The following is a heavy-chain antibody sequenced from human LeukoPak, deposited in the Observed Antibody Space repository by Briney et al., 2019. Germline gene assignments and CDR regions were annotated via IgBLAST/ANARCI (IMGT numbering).Heavy chain of an antibody. CDR3: ARGSGHYYAYNWFDP. V-gene: IGHV4-38-2*02. J-gene: IGHJ5*02. D-gene: IGHD3-22*01. Sequence: PSETLSLTCTVSGYSISSGYYWGWIRQPPGKGLEWIGSIYHSGSTYYNPSLKSRVTISVDTSKNQFSLKLSSVTAADTAVYYCARGSGHYYAYNWFDPWGQGTLVTVSS. CDR2: IYHSGST. CDR1: GYSISSGYY.